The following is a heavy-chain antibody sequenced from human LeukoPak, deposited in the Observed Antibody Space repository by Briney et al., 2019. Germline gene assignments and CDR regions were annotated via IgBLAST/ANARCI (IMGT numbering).Heavy chain of an antibody. D-gene: IGHD6-13*01. V-gene: IGHV4-4*07. CDR3: ARSAFLVTAPGLYYFDY. CDR2: IYNSGST. Sequence: PSETLSLTCTVSGGSISSYYWSWIRQPAGKGLEWIGHIYNSGSTNYNPSLKGRVTMPVATSKNQFSLHLSSVTAADTAVYYCARSAFLVTAPGLYYFDYWGQGTLVAVSS. CDR1: GGSISSYY. J-gene: IGHJ4*02.